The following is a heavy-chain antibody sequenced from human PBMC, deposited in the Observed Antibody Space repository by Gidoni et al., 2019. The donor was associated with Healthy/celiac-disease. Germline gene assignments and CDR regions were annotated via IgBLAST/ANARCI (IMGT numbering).Heavy chain of an antibody. J-gene: IGHJ6*02. CDR3: ARRGYCSSTSCYPYYYYGMDV. Sequence: EVQLVQSGAEVKKPGESLKISCTGSGYSFTSYWIGGVRMMPGKGLEWMGIIYPGDSDTRYRPSFQGQVTISADKSISTAYLQWSSLKASDTAMYYCARRGYCSSTSCYPYYYYGMDVWGQGTTVTVSS. D-gene: IGHD2-2*01. CDR1: GYSFTSYW. CDR2: IYPGDSDT. V-gene: IGHV5-51*01.